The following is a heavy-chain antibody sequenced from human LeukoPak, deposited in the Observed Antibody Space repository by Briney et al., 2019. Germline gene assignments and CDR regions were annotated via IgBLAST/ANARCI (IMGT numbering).Heavy chain of an antibody. CDR1: GFTVSSNY. D-gene: IGHD1-26*01. V-gene: IGHV3-53*01. J-gene: IGHJ3*02. Sequence: GGSLRLSCAASGFTVSSNYMSWVRQAPGKGLEWVSVIYSGGSTYYADSVKGRFTISRDNSKNTLFLQMNSLRAEDMAVYYCARIEWERLGRAFDIWGQGTMVTVSS. CDR2: IYSGGST. CDR3: ARIEWERLGRAFDI.